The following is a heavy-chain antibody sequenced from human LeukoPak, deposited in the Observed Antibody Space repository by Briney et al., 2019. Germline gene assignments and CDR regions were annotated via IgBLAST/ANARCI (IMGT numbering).Heavy chain of an antibody. CDR2: ILYDGRNK. Sequence: GRSLRLSCAASGFTFSYYGMHWVRQAPGKGLEWVAVILYDGRNKYYADSVKGRFTISRDNSKNTLYLQMNSLRPEDTAVYYCAKDRHYGSGSPAAHWGQGTLVTVSS. J-gene: IGHJ4*02. D-gene: IGHD3-10*01. CDR1: GFTFSYYG. V-gene: IGHV3-30*18. CDR3: AKDRHYGSGSPAAH.